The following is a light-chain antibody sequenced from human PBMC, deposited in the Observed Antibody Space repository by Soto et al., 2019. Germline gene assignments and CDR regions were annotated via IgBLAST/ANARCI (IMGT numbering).Light chain of an antibody. CDR2: DVS. CDR1: SKEIGGYNY. CDR3: SSYTSSSPYV. J-gene: IGLJ1*01. V-gene: IGLV2-14*01. Sequence: SVLKQPSSGSGSPGQSITISLTVNSKEIGGYNYVSWYQQHPCKAPKLMIYDVSNRPSGVSNRFSGSKSGNTASLTISGLQAEDEADYYCSSYTSSSPYVFGTGTKVTVL.